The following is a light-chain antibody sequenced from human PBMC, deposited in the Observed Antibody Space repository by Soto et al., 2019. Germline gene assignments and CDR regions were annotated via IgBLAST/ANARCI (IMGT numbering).Light chain of an antibody. Sequence: IQLTQSPSSLSASVGDRVTITCRASPVISKYLAWYQQKPGTAPKLLIYLASTLPVGVPSRFRGSVSGTDFSLTISSLQPEDVADYYCQYFNSFPLTFGGGSKVESK. V-gene: IGKV1-9*01. CDR1: PVISKY. CDR3: QYFNSFPLT. CDR2: LAS. J-gene: IGKJ4*01.